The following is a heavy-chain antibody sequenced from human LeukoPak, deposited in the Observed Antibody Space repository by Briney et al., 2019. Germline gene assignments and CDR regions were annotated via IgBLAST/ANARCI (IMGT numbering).Heavy chain of an antibody. CDR1: GFTLSSYS. CDR2: ISTSSSYI. J-gene: IGHJ6*03. V-gene: IGHV3-21*01. CDR3: ARLAASYYYDSSGYPYYSYYMDV. D-gene: IGHD3-22*01. Sequence: GGSLRLSCAASGFTLSSYSMNWVRQAPGKGLEWVSSISTSSSYIYYADSVKGRFTISRDNAKNSLYLQMNSLRAEDTAVYYCARLAASYYYDSSGYPYYSYYMDVWGKGTTVTISS.